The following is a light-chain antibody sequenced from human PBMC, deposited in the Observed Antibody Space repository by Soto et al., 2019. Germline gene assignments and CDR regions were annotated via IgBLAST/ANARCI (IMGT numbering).Light chain of an antibody. CDR3: QQYHSYPLT. CDR1: QSISAW. V-gene: IGKV1-5*03. J-gene: IGKJ5*01. CDR2: KAS. Sequence: DIQMTQSPSTLSASVGERVTITCRASQSISAWLAWYQQKPGKAPKLLIYKASNVESGVPSRFRGSGSWTELTLTISTLQPDDFATYYCQQYHSYPLTFGKGTRLEIK.